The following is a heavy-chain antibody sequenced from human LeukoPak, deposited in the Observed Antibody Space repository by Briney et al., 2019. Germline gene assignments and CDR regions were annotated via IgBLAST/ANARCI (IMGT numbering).Heavy chain of an antibody. J-gene: IGHJ4*02. D-gene: IGHD6-19*01. CDR2: IWYDGSNK. V-gene: IGHV3-33*06. CDR1: GFTFSSYG. CDR3: AKESSGWYNYFDY. Sequence: GGSLRLSCAASGFTFSSYGMHWVRQAPGKGLEWVAVIWYDGSNKYYADSAKGRFTISRDNSKNTLYLQMNSLRAEDTAVYYCAKESSGWYNYFDYWGQGTLVTVSS.